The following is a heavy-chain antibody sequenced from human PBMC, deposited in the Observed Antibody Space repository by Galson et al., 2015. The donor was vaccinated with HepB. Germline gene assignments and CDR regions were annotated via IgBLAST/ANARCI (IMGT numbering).Heavy chain of an antibody. CDR2: IYYSGST. Sequence: ETLSLTCTVSGGSISSYYWSWIRQPPGKGLEWIGYIYYSGSTNYNPSLKSRVTISVDTSKNQFSLKLSSVTAADTAVYYCARDLGAESYYGAFDIWGQGTMVTVSS. J-gene: IGHJ3*02. V-gene: IGHV4-59*01. CDR1: GGSISSYY. CDR3: ARDLGAESYYGAFDI. D-gene: IGHD3-10*01.